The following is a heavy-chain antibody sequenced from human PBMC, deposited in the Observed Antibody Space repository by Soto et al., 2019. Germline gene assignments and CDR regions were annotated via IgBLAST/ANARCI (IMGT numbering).Heavy chain of an antibody. CDR2: IYWDDDK. V-gene: IGHV2-5*02. J-gene: IGHJ4*02. Sequence: QITLKESGPTLVKPTQTLTLTCTFSGFSLSTSRVGVGWIRQPPGKALEWLALIYWDDDKRYSPSLRSRLTINKDTSKNQVVLAMTTMDPVDTAKYCCAHRLTEAAWDYWGKGTLVTV. D-gene: IGHD6-25*01. CDR1: GFSLSTSRVG. CDR3: AHRLTEAAWDY.